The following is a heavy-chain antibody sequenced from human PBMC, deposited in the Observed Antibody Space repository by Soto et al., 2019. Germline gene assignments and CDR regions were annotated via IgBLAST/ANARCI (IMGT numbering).Heavy chain of an antibody. CDR3: ARMGDVPYYYYRMDV. CDR1: GYTFTSYG. V-gene: IGHV1-18*01. D-gene: IGHD3-16*01. J-gene: IGHJ6*02. CDR2: INGYTGNT. Sequence: QVQLVQSGAEVKKPGASVKVSCKASGYTFTSYGISWVRQAPGQGLEWMGWINGYTGNTNHAQKLQGRVTMSTDTSTSTAFMELRSLRSDDSAVYYFARMGDVPYYYYRMDVWGQGTTVTVSS.